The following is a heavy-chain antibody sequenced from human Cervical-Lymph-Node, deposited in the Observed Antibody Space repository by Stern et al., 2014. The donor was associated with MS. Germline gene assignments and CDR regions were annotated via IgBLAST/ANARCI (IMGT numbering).Heavy chain of an antibody. D-gene: IGHD2-2*01. CDR1: GDSISNDNW. CDR3: ARDQGFQLMNS. J-gene: IGHJ4*02. CDR2: FNHTGSS. Sequence: QVQLQESGPGLVRPSGTLSLTCAVSGDSISNDNWWSWVRQPPGKGLEWIWEFNHTGSSNYDPSLKSRVTISVDKSKTQFSLRLTSMTAADTAVYYCARDQGFQLMNSWGQGTLVIVSS. V-gene: IGHV4-4*02.